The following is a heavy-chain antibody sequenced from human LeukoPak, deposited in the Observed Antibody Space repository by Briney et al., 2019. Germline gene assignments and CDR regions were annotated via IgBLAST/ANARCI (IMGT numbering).Heavy chain of an antibody. CDR1: GFIFSSYW. CDR2: IKTDGSST. Sequence: GGSLRLSCAASGFIFSSYWMHWVRQAPGKGLVWVSRIKTDGSSTSYADSVKGRFTISRDNAKNTLYLQMNSLRAEDTALYYCAKDIRDIVVVVAAMNAFDIWGQGTMVTVSS. CDR3: AKDIRDIVVVVAAMNAFDI. J-gene: IGHJ3*02. D-gene: IGHD2-15*01. V-gene: IGHV3-74*01.